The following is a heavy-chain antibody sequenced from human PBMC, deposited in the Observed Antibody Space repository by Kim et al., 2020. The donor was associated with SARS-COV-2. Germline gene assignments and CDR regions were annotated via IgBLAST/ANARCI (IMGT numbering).Heavy chain of an antibody. V-gene: IGHV3-49*04. CDR3: ARAALLDRNWDHYFYFMDV. CDR2: IRSETYSGTT. CDR1: GFTFGDYA. D-gene: IGHD3-10*01. Sequence: GGSLRLSCTSSGFTFGDYAMSWVRQAPGKGLEWVGFIRSETYSGTTDYAASVKGRFTISRDDSKSIAYLQMNSLTTEDTAVYYCARAALLDRNWDHYFYFMDVGGGGPTVTVSS. J-gene: IGHJ6*03.